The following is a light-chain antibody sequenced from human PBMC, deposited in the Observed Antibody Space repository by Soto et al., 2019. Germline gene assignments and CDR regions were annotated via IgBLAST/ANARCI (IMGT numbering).Light chain of an antibody. J-gene: IGKJ3*01. V-gene: IGKV1-33*01. CDR2: DAS. CDR3: HRYDHRPFP. Sequence: DIQMTQSPSSLSASVGDRVTITCQASQDISNYVNWYQQKPGKAPKLLIYDASNLETGVPSRFSGSGSGTDFTCTISSRQPEDMATYYCHRYDHRPFPFGPGTKVDI. CDR1: QDISNY.